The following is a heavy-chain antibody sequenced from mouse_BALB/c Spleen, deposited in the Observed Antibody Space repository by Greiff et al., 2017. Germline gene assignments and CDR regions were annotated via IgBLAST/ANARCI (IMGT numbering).Heavy chain of an antibody. V-gene: IGHV5-6-5*01. Sequence: EVKLVESGGGLVKPGGSLKLSCAASGFTFSSYAMSWVRQTPEKRLEWVASISSGGSTYYPDSVKGRFTISRDNARNILYLQMSSLRSEDTAMYYCARGDGNYLYAMDYWGQGTSVTVSS. CDR3: ARGDGNYLYAMDY. D-gene: IGHD2-1*01. CDR2: ISSGGST. CDR1: GFTFSSYA. J-gene: IGHJ4*01.